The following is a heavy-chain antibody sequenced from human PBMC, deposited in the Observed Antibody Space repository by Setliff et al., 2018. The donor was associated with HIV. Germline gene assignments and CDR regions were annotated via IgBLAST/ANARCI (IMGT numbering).Heavy chain of an antibody. Sequence: PGGSLRLSCTASGFAFSSFGMHWVRQAPGKGLEWVAFLHYDGSYIYYADSVKGRFTISRDNAKNSMDLQMNSLRAEDTAVYYCAKCGGVTCYSASWYFDYWGQGTLVTVSS. J-gene: IGHJ4*02. CDR3: AKCGGVTCYSASWYFDY. V-gene: IGHV3-30*02. CDR2: LHYDGSYI. D-gene: IGHD2-15*01. CDR1: GFAFSSFG.